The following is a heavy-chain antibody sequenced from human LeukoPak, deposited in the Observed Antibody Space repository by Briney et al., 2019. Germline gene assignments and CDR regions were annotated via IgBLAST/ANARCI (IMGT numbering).Heavy chain of an antibody. CDR3: ARDYWFGELFDY. CDR1: GGSISSYY. CDR2: IYTSGST. V-gene: IGHV4-4*07. Sequence: SETLSLTCTVSGGSISSYYWSWIRQPAGKGLEWIGRIYTSGSTNYNPSLKRRVAMSVDTSKNQFSLKLSSVTAADTAVYYCARDYWFGELFDYWGQGTLVTVSS. D-gene: IGHD3-10*01. J-gene: IGHJ4*02.